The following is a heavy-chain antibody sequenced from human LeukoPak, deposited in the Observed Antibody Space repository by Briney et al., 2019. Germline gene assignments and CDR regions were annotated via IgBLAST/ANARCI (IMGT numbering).Heavy chain of an antibody. J-gene: IGHJ4*02. Sequence: GGSLRLSCAASGFTFKNYAMSWVRQAPGKGLEWVSGISGSGGSTYYADSVKGRFTISRDNSKNTLYLQMNSLRAEDTAVYYCAKGSVSVVVPDVIPYYWGQGTLVTVSS. V-gene: IGHV3-23*01. CDR1: GFTFKNYA. D-gene: IGHD2-2*01. CDR3: AKGSVSVVVPDVIPYY. CDR2: ISGSGGST.